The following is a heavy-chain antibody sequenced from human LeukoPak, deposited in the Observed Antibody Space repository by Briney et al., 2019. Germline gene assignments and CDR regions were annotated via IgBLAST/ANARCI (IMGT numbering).Heavy chain of an antibody. CDR1: GGSISSSSYY. V-gene: IGHV4-39*01. J-gene: IGHJ4*02. CDR3: ARLDQWLVTHYFDY. Sequence: PSETLSLTCTVSGGSISSSSYYWGWIRQPPGKGLEWIGSIYYSGSTYYNPSLKSRVTISVDTSKNQFSLKLSSVTAADTAVYYCARLDQWLVTHYFDYWGQGTLVTVSS. CDR2: IYYSGST. D-gene: IGHD6-19*01.